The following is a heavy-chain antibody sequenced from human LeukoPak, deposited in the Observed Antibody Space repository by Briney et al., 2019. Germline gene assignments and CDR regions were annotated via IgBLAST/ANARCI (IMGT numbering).Heavy chain of an antibody. J-gene: IGHJ6*02. CDR2: INPDSAGT. Sequence: GASVKVSCKAFGYTFTGYYIHWVRQAPGQGLEWMGWINPDSAGTKYAQKFQGRVTMTRDTSISTAYMELSRLRSDDTAVYYCARDVFSRYYYDSSGSPPYGMDVWGQGTTVTVSS. V-gene: IGHV1-2*02. CDR1: GYTFTGYY. D-gene: IGHD3-22*01. CDR3: ARDVFSRYYYDSSGSPPYGMDV.